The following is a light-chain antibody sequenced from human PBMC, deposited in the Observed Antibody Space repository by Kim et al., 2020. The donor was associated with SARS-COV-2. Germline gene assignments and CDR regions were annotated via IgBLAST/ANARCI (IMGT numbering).Light chain of an antibody. CDR1: AFPDQF. J-gene: IGLJ3*02. CDR3: QSGDSSNAFWV. Sequence: SYELTQPPSISLSPGQTATITCSGDAFPDQFAHWYQQKPGQAPILVIFRDTGRPSEISDRFSGSTSGTKATLTISGVQAEDEADYYCQSGDSSNAFWVFGGGTQLTVL. V-gene: IGLV3-25*03. CDR2: RDT.